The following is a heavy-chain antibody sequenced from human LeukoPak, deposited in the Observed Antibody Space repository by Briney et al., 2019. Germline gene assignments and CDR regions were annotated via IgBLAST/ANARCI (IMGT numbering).Heavy chain of an antibody. Sequence: ASVKVSCKASGGTFSSYAISWVRQAPGQGLEWMGGINPNSGGTNYAQKFQGRVTMTRDTSISTAYMELSRLRSDDTAVYYCARDFSSGYFDYWGQGTLVTVSS. D-gene: IGHD6-19*01. CDR1: GGTFSSYA. J-gene: IGHJ4*02. CDR2: INPNSGGT. V-gene: IGHV1-2*02. CDR3: ARDFSSGYFDY.